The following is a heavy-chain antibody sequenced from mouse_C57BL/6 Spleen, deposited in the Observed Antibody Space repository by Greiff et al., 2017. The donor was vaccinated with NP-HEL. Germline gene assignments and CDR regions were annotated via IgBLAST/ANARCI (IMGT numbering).Heavy chain of an antibody. V-gene: IGHV1-4*01. Sequence: VHLVESGAELARPGASVKMSCKASGYTFTSYTMHWVKQRPGQGLEWIGYINPSSGYTKYNQKFKDKATLTADKSSSTAYMQLSSLTSEDSAVYYCARRYYDYDVRFAYWGQGTLVTVSA. J-gene: IGHJ3*01. CDR3: ARRYYDYDVRFAY. CDR2: INPSSGYT. CDR1: GYTFTSYT. D-gene: IGHD2-4*01.